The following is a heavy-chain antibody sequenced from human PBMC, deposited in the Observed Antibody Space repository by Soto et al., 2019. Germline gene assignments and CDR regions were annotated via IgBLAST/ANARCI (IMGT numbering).Heavy chain of an antibody. V-gene: IGHV3-66*01. CDR3: ARDDVLCDGGRCYGVPLDV. Sequence: GGSRRLSCAAPGFTVSSKYMSWVRQAPGKGLEWVSLIQSGGPTYYADSVKGRFTISRDTSENTLHLQMDSLRAEDTAVYYCARDDVLCDGGRCYGVPLDVWGQGTTVNVSS. J-gene: IGHJ6*02. CDR2: IQSGGPT. CDR1: GFTVSSKY. D-gene: IGHD2-15*01.